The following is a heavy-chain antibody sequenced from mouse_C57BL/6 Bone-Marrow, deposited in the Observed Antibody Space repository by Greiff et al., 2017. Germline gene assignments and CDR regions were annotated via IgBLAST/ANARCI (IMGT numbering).Heavy chain of an antibody. CDR2: IDPENGDT. V-gene: IGHV14-4*01. D-gene: IGHD1-1*01. CDR3: TTSTTVVPYAMDY. CDR1: GFNIKDDY. Sequence: EVMLVESGAELVRPGASVKLSCTASGFNIKDDYMHWVKQRPEQGLEWIGWIDPENGDTEYASKFQGKATITADTSSNTAYLQLSSLTSEDTAVYYCTTSTTVVPYAMDYWGQGTSVTVSS. J-gene: IGHJ4*01.